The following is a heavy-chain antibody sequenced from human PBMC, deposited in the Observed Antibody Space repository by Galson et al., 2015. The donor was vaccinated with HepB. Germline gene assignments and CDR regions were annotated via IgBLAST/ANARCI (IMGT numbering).Heavy chain of an antibody. CDR1: GGSISSGGYS. CDR3: ASRGSQFTRYYYGMDV. Sequence: TLSLTCAVSGGSISSGGYSWSWIRQPPGKGLEWIGYIYHSGSTYYNPSLKSRVTISVDRSKNQFSLKLSSVTAADTAVYYCASRGSQFTRYYYGMDVWGQGTTVTVSS. D-gene: IGHD3-16*01. CDR2: IYHSGST. J-gene: IGHJ6*02. V-gene: IGHV4-30-2*01.